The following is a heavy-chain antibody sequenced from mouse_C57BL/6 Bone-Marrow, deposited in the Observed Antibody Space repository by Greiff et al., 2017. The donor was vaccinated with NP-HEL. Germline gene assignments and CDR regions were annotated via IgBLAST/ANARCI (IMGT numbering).Heavy chain of an antibody. D-gene: IGHD1-1*01. Sequence: QVQLQQPGAELVKPGASVKLSCKASGYTFTSYWMNWVKQRPGQGLEWIGMIHPNSGSTNYNEKFKSKATLTVDKSSSTAYMQLSSLTSEDSAVYYCARRHYGSSYGYFDVWGTGTTVTVSS. V-gene: IGHV1-64*01. CDR1: GYTFTSYW. CDR3: ARRHYGSSYGYFDV. CDR2: IHPNSGST. J-gene: IGHJ1*03.